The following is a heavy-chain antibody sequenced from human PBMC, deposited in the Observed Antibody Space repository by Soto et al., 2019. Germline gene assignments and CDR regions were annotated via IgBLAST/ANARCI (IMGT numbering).Heavy chain of an antibody. Sequence: SETLSLTCKVSGGSMRGYSWSWIRQTPGEGLKWIGYVSHSGRTDYSPSLKNRVTISLDMSKNHFALHVNSVDPADTAVYYCARVAMENYHDMWSGSTSSALDVWGQGTTVTVSS. D-gene: IGHD3-3*01. V-gene: IGHV4-59*13. J-gene: IGHJ6*02. CDR2: VSHSGRT. CDR3: ARVAMENYHDMWSGSTSSALDV. CDR1: GGSMRGYS.